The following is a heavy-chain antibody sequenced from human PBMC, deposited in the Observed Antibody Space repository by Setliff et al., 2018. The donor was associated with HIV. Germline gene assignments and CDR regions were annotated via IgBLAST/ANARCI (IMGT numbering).Heavy chain of an antibody. CDR1: GFTFSSYS. Sequence: GGSLRLSCAASGFTFSSYSMNWVRQAPGKGLEWVSAISGSGGSTYYADSVKGRFTISRDNSKNTLYLQMNSLRAEDTAVYYCVKGVEYGDYGSDYWGQGTLVTVSS. V-gene: IGHV3-23*01. CDR2: ISGSGGST. J-gene: IGHJ4*02. CDR3: VKGVEYGDYGSDY. D-gene: IGHD4-17*01.